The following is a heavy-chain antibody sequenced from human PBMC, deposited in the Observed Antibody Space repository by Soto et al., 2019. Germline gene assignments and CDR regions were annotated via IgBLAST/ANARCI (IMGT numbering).Heavy chain of an antibody. J-gene: IGHJ5*02. D-gene: IGHD6-13*01. CDR1: GYTLTELF. CDR3: ATIPSSSWLQPFDP. CDR2: FDPEDGET. Sequence: ASVKVSCKVSGYTLTELFMHWVRQAPGKGLEWMGGFDPEDGETIYAQKFQGRVTMTEDTSTDTAYMELSSLRSEDTAVYYCATIPSSSWLQPFDPWGQGTLVTVSS. V-gene: IGHV1-24*01.